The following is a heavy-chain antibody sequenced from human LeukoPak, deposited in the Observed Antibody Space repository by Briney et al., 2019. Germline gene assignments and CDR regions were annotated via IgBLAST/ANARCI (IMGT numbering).Heavy chain of an antibody. Sequence: PGGSLRLSCAASRFTFSSSAMSWVRQAPGKGLEWVSAISRSSGTYYADSVKGRFTISRDNSKNTLYLQMNSLRAEYTAEYYCAKERSARRGTMVRGVVSWGQGTLVTDSS. CDR3: AKERSARRGTMVRGVVS. D-gene: IGHD3-10*01. CDR1: RFTFSSSA. J-gene: IGHJ5*01. V-gene: IGHV3-23*01. CDR2: ISRSSGT.